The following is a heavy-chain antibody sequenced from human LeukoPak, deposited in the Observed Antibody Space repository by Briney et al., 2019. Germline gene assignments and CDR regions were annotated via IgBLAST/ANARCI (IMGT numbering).Heavy chain of an antibody. CDR3: AREATSSDCFDY. V-gene: IGHV3-33*01. Sequence: GGSLRLSCAASGFTFSSYGMHWVRQAPGKGLKWVAVIWYDGSNKYYADSVKGRFTISRDNSKNTLYLQMNSLRAEDTAVYYCAREATSSDCFDYWGRGTLVTVSS. CDR1: GFTFSSYG. CDR2: IWYDGSNK. J-gene: IGHJ4*02. D-gene: IGHD5-12*01.